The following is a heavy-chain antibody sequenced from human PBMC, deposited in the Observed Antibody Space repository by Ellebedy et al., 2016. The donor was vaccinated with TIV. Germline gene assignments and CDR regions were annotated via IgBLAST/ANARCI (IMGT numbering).Heavy chain of an antibody. D-gene: IGHD4-17*01. CDR1: GFIFSKYA. CDR2: ISGTGGST. V-gene: IGHV3-23*01. CDR3: VKGGDYDRPDD. J-gene: IGHJ4*02. Sequence: GGSLRLSXAASGFIFSKYAMSWVRQAPGKGLEWVSTISGTGGSTYYADTVQGRFTISRDNSKNILYLQMNSPRAEDSALHHCVKGGDYDRPDDWGQGTRVTVSS.